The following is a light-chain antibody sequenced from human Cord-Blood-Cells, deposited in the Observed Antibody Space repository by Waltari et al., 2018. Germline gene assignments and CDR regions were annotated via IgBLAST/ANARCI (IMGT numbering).Light chain of an antibody. J-gene: IGKJ5*01. CDR2: LGS. Sequence: DIVVAQSPLSLPVTPGEPASISSRSSQSLLHSNGYNYLDWYLQKPEESPQLLIYLGSNRASGVPDRFSGSGSGTDFTLNISRVEAEDVGVYYCMQALQTPITFGEGTRLEIK. CDR3: MQALQTPIT. V-gene: IGKV2-28*01. CDR1: QSLLHSNGYNY.